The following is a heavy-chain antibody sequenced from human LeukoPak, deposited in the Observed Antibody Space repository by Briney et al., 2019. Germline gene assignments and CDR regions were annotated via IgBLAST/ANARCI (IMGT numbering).Heavy chain of an antibody. Sequence: ASVKVSCKASGYTFTGYYMHWVRRAPGQGLEWMGWINPNSGGTNYAQKFQGRVTMTRDTSISTAYMELSRLRSDDTAVYYCARGTMIVVVYNWFDPWGQGTLVTVSS. V-gene: IGHV1-2*02. CDR2: INPNSGGT. J-gene: IGHJ5*02. D-gene: IGHD3-22*01. CDR1: GYTFTGYY. CDR3: ARGTMIVVVYNWFDP.